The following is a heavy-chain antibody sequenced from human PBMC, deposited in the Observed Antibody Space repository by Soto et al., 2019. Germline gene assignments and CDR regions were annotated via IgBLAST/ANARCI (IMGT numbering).Heavy chain of an antibody. J-gene: IGHJ3*02. CDR1: SGSMSGYY. V-gene: IGHV4-59*01. CDR2: IYYSGST. D-gene: IGHD3-3*01. CDR3: ARAGDYDFWSGYSNDAFDI. Sequence: PSETLSLTCTVSSGSMSGYYWNWIRQPPGKGLEWIGYIYYSGSTNYNPSLKSRVTISVDTSKNQFSLKLRSVTAEDTAVYYCARAGDYDFWSGYSNDAFDIWGQGKIVTLSS.